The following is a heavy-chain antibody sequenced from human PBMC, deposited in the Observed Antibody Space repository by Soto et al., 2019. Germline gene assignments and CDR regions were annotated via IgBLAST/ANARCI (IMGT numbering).Heavy chain of an antibody. Sequence: EVQLLESGGGLVQPGGFLRLSCAASGFTFSSYAMSWVRQAPGKGLEWVSAINGGGVSTYYADSVKGRFTISRDNSKNTLYLQMNSLRAEDTAVYYCANRRVGATNPFDYWGQGTLVTVSS. J-gene: IGHJ4*02. V-gene: IGHV3-23*01. CDR2: INGGGVST. D-gene: IGHD1-26*01. CDR1: GFTFSSYA. CDR3: ANRRVGATNPFDY.